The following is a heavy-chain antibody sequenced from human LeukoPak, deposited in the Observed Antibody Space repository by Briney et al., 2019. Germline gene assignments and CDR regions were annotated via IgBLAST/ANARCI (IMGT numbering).Heavy chain of an antibody. CDR3: ARDESGDNDAFDI. J-gene: IGHJ3*02. Sequence: GGSLRLSCAASGFTFSDYTMNWVRLAPGKGLEWVSSISGSSNYIYYADSVKGRFTISRGNAKNSLYLQMTSLRGEDTAVYYCARDESGDNDAFDIWGQGTMVTVSS. CDR2: ISGSSNYI. CDR1: GFTFSDYT. D-gene: IGHD2-21*01. V-gene: IGHV3-21*01.